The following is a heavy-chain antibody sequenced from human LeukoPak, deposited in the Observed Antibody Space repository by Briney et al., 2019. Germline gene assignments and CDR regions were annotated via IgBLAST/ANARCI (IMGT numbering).Heavy chain of an antibody. Sequence: SETLSLTCTLSGDSISSYYWSWLRQPPGKGLEWIGYIYYSGSTNYNPSLKSRVTISVDTSKNQFSLKLNSMTAADTAVYYCARGQWTRAFDIWGQGTMVTVSS. D-gene: IGHD6-19*01. CDR3: ARGQWTRAFDI. J-gene: IGHJ3*02. CDR1: GDSISSYY. V-gene: IGHV4-59*01. CDR2: IYYSGST.